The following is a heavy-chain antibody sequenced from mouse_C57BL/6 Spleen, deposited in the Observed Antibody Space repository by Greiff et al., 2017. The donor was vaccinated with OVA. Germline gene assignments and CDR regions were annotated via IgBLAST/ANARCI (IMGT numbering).Heavy chain of an antibody. D-gene: IGHD2-1*01. CDR3: AREDYYGNYDAMDY. CDR1: GYSITSGYY. J-gene: IGHJ4*01. V-gene: IGHV3-6*01. Sequence: EVKLQESGPGLVKPSQSLSLTCSVTGYSITSGYYWNWLRQFPGNKLEWMGYISYDGSNNYNPSLKNRISITRDTSKNQFFLKLNSVTTEDTATYYCAREDYYGNYDAMDYWGQGTSVTVSS. CDR2: ISYDGSN.